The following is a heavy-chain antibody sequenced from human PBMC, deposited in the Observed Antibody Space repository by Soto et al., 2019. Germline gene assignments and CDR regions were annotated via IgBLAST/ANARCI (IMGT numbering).Heavy chain of an antibody. CDR3: ARDVRGGHFDY. D-gene: IGHD2-15*01. CDR1: GFSFSNHW. CDR2: LNPDENEK. J-gene: IGHJ4*02. Sequence: EVQLVESGGGLVQPGGSLRLSCAASGFSFSNHWMAWVRQAPGKGLEWVANLNPDENEKYYVDSVRGRFTISRDNGDNSLYLQMNSLTDEDTAVYDCARDVRGGHFDYWGQGTLVTVSS. V-gene: IGHV3-7*01.